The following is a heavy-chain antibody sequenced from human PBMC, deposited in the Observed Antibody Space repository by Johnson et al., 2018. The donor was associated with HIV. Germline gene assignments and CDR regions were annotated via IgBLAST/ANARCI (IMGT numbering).Heavy chain of an antibody. J-gene: IGHJ3*02. CDR3: ARDRHSSSFDAFDI. CDR2: ISYDGSNK. CDR1: GFTFSSYA. D-gene: IGHD6-6*01. V-gene: IGHV3-30*04. Sequence: QVQLVESGGGVVQPGRSLRLSCAASGFTFSSYAMHWVRQAPGKGLEWVAVISYDGSNKYYADSVKCRFTISRDNSKDTLYLQMNSLRAEDTAVYYCARDRHSSSFDAFDIWGQGTMVTVSS.